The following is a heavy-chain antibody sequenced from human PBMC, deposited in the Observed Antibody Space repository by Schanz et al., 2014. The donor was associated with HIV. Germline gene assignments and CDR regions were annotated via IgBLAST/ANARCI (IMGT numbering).Heavy chain of an antibody. V-gene: IGHV1-69*17. CDR3: AKMDAAMGINWFDP. D-gene: IGHD5-18*01. J-gene: IGHJ5*02. CDR2: IIPVFGIT. Sequence: QVHLVQSGAEVQTPGTSVKVSCKASGGTFNNYTVTWVRQAPGQGLEWMGGIIPVFGITNYAQKFQGRVTITADKSTSTAYMELSSLRSEDTAVYFCAKMDAAMGINWFDPWGQGTLVTVSS. CDR1: GGTFNNYT.